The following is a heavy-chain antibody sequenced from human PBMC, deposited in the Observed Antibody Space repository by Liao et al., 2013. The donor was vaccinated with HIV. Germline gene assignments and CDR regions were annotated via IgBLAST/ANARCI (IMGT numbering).Heavy chain of an antibody. Sequence: VQLQESGPGLVKPSETLSLTCTVSGDSINNYHWSWIRQPPGKGLEWMGYLSLGGRSKYNPSLKGRVTISVDRSKNQFSLKLKSVTAADSAVYYCAGEVDEGAFDMWGQGTMVVVS. CDR3: AGEVDEGAFDM. J-gene: IGHJ3*02. CDR2: LSLGGRS. CDR1: GDSINNYH. V-gene: IGHV4-59*01. D-gene: IGHD1-26*01.